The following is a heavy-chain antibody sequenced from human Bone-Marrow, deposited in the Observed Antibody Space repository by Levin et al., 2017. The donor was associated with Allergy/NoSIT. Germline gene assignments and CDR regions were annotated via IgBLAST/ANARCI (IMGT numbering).Heavy chain of an antibody. CDR2: INHSGST. V-gene: IGHV4-34*01. CDR3: ARGRGEYSSSPPLFRY. Sequence: SETLSLTCAVYGGSFSGYYWSWIRQPPGKGLEWIGEINHSGSTNYNPSLKSRVTISVDTSKNQFSLKLSSVTAADTAVYYCARGRGEYSSSPPLFRYWGQGTLVTVSS. CDR1: GGSFSGYY. D-gene: IGHD6-6*01. J-gene: IGHJ4*02.